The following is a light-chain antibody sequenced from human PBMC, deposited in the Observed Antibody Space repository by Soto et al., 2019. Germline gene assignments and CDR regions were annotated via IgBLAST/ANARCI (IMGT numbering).Light chain of an antibody. V-gene: IGKV1-39*01. CDR2: AAS. CDR1: QSISSY. J-gene: IGKJ2*01. Sequence: DIQMTQSPSSVTASVGDRVSSTCRASQSISSYLNWYQQKPGKAPKLLIYAASSLQSGVPSRFSGSGSGTDFTLTIISLQPEDFATYYCQQSYSTPVFGQGTKLEIK. CDR3: QQSYSTPV.